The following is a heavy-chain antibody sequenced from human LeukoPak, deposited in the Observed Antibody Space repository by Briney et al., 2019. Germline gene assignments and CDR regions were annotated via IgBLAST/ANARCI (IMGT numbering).Heavy chain of an antibody. Sequence: GGSLKLSCAASGFTFSGSAMHWVRQASGKGLEWVGRIRSKANSYATAYAASVRGRFTISRDESKNTAYLQMNSLKTEDTAVYYCTRRAKDDSSGYYSTWGQGTLVTVSS. V-gene: IGHV3-73*01. CDR3: TRRAKDDSSGYYST. CDR2: IRSKANSYAT. D-gene: IGHD3-22*01. CDR1: GFTFSGSA. J-gene: IGHJ5*02.